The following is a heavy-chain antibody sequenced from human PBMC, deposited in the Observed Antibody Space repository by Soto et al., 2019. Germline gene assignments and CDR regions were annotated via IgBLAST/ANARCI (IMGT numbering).Heavy chain of an antibody. CDR2: IYYSGST. Sequence: QVQLQESGPGLVKPSQTLSLTCTVSGGSISSGGYYWSWIRQHPGKGLEWIGYIYYSGSTYYNPSLKSRVTISVDTSKNQFSLKLSSVTAADTAVYYCARARSRVSATSPEDDYGDYPPYYYYYYMDVWGKGTTVTVSS. V-gene: IGHV4-31*03. J-gene: IGHJ6*03. CDR3: ARARSRVSATSPEDDYGDYPPYYYYYYMDV. D-gene: IGHD4-17*01. CDR1: GGSISSGGYY.